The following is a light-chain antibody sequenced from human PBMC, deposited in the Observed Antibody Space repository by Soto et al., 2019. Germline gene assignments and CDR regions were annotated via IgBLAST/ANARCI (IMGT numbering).Light chain of an antibody. J-gene: IGLJ1*01. CDR3: SSYTIFSNLLYV. CDR2: DVS. CDR1: SSDVGGYNY. Sequence: QSALTQPASVSGSPGQSLTISCTGTSSDVGGYNYVSWYQQHPGKAPKLMIYDVSNRPSGVSNRFSGSKSGNTASLTISGLQAEDEADYYCSSYTIFSNLLYVFGTGTKVTVL. V-gene: IGLV2-14*01.